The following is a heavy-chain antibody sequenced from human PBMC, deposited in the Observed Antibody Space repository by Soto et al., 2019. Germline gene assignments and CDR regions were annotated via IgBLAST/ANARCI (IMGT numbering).Heavy chain of an antibody. D-gene: IGHD1-1*01. CDR2: ISADNGNT. V-gene: IGHV1-24*01. CDR3: TRTLTPNPAEYFQH. Sequence: ASVKVSCKVSGYTLTELSMHWVRQAPGKGLEWMGWISADNGNTNYAQKFQGRVTMTRDTSTSTVYMELSSLRSEDTAVYYCTRTLTPNPAEYFQHWGQGTLVTVSS. J-gene: IGHJ1*01. CDR1: GYTLTELS.